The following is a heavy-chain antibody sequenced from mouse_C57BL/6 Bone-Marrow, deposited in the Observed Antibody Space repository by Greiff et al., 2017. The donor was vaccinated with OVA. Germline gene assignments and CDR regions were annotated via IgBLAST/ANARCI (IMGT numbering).Heavy chain of an antibody. Sequence: QVQLQQSGPGLVQPSQSLSITCTVSGFSLTSYGVHWVRQSPGKGLEWLGVIWSGGSTDYNAAFISRLSISKDNSKSQVFFKMNSLQADDTAIYYCASPGSWGQGTSVTVSS. CDR2: IWSGGST. V-gene: IGHV2-2*01. CDR3: ASPGS. CDR1: GFSLTSYG. J-gene: IGHJ4*01. D-gene: IGHD2-2*01.